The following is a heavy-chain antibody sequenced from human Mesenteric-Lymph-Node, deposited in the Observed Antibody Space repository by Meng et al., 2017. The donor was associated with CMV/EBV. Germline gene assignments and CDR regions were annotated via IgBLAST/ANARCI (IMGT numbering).Heavy chain of an antibody. CDR1: GGSVNSGSYY. D-gene: IGHD2-15*01. V-gene: IGHV4-61*01. CDR3: ARSQDQGVCSGGSCYRYYYYGMDV. J-gene: IGHJ6*02. CDR2: IYYTGST. Sequence: ESLKISCTVSGGSVNSGSYYWSWIRQPPGKGLEWIGYIYYTGSTNCNPSLKSRVTISVDTSKNQFSLKLSSVTAADTAVYYCARSQDQGVCSGGSCYRYYYYGMDVWGQGTTVTVSS.